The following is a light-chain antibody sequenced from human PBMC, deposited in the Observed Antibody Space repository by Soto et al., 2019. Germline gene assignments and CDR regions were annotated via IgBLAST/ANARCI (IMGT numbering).Light chain of an antibody. CDR3: HQYNNWPGT. Sequence: EIVMTQSPATLYVSPGASATLSCRAIQSVSRNLAWYQQKPGQAPRLLLYGASTGAPGLPDRFSASGSGTEFTLTISSRQSEDFAVYYCHQYNNWPGTFGQGTKVEIK. CDR1: QSVSRN. CDR2: GAS. J-gene: IGKJ1*01. V-gene: IGKV3-15*01.